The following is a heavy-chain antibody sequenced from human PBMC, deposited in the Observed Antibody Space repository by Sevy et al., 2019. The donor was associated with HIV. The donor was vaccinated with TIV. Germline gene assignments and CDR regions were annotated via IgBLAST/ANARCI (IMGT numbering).Heavy chain of an antibody. D-gene: IGHD2-2*01. CDR1: GFTFSDYY. CDR3: ARDGGCSSTSCHLYFDS. Sequence: GGSLRLSCAASGFTFSDYYMNWVRQAPGKGLEWVSSISGRSSYIHYADSVRSRFTISRDNAKNSLYLQMNSLRVDDTAVYFCARDGGCSSTSCHLYFDSWGQGALVTVSS. V-gene: IGHV3-21*01. CDR2: ISGRSSYI. J-gene: IGHJ4*02.